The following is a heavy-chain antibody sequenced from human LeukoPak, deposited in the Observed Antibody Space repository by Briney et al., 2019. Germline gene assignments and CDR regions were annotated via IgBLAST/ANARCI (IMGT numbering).Heavy chain of an antibody. Sequence: QPGGSLRLSCAASGFTFSSYAMSWVRQAPGKGLEWVANIKQDGSEKYYVDSVKGRFTISRDNAKNSLYLQMNSLRAEDTAVYYCARDLPMIVLWEYFDLWGRGTLVTVSS. D-gene: IGHD3-22*01. CDR1: GFTFSSYA. CDR3: ARDLPMIVLWEYFDL. CDR2: IKQDGSEK. J-gene: IGHJ2*01. V-gene: IGHV3-7*01.